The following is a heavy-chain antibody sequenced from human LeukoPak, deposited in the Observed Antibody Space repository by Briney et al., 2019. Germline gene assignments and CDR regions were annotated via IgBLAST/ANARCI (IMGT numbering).Heavy chain of an antibody. D-gene: IGHD3-22*01. Sequence: PGGSLRLSCAASGFTFSSYSMNWVRQAPGKGLEWVSSISSSSSYIYYADSVKGRFTISRDNAENSLYLQMNSLRAEDTAVYYCARVQKNYYDSSGYYYRSLDYWGQGTLVTVSS. CDR2: ISSSSSYI. V-gene: IGHV3-21*01. CDR3: ARVQKNYYDSSGYYYRSLDY. J-gene: IGHJ4*02. CDR1: GFTFSSYS.